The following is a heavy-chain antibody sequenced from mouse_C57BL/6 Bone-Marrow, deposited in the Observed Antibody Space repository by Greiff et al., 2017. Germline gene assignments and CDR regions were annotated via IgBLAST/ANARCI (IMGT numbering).Heavy chain of an antibody. V-gene: IGHV1-39*01. CDR3: ARWGDSSGSYAMDY. CDR1: GYSFTDDN. Sequence: VHLKESGPELVKPGASVKISCKASGYSFTDDNMNWVKQSNGKSLEWIGVINPNYGTTSYNQKFKGKATLTVDQSSSTAYMQLNSLTSEDSADYYCARWGDSSGSYAMDYWGQGTSVTVSS. J-gene: IGHJ4*01. CDR2: INPNYGTT. D-gene: IGHD3-2*02.